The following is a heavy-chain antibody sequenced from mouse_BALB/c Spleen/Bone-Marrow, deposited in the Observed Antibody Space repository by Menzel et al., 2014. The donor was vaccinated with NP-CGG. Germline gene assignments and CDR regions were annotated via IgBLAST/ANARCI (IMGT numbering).Heavy chain of an antibody. CDR3: ARDDFGPDY. CDR1: GYAFSSFW. Sequence: DEVEENGGEIVRNGSSVKISCKASGYAFSSFWMNWMKQRPGQGPEWIGQIYPGDGDTNYNGKFKGKATLTADMSSSTAYIQLSSLTVEDSAVYFCARDDFGPDYWGQGTTLTVSS. CDR2: IYPGDGDT. D-gene: IGHD2-4*01. J-gene: IGHJ2*01. V-gene: IGHV1-80*01.